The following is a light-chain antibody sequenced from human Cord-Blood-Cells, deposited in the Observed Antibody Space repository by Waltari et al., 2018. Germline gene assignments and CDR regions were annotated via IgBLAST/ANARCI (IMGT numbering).Light chain of an antibody. V-gene: IGKV4-1*01. CDR3: QQYYSTPLLT. J-gene: IGKJ4*01. CDR1: QSVLYSSNNKNY. CDR2: WAS. Sequence: DIVMTQSPDSLAVSLGERATINCKSSQSVLYSSNNKNYLAWYQQKPGQPPKLLIYWASTRESGVPDRFSGSGSGTGFTLTISSLQAEDVAVYYCQQYYSTPLLTFGGGTKVEIK.